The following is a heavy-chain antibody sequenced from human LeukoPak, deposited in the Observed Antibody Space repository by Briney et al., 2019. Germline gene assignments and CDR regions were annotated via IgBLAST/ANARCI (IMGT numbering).Heavy chain of an antibody. D-gene: IGHD2-15*01. V-gene: IGHV1-69*13. CDR3: ARAIVVVVAAPHYYYYGMDV. Sequence: ASVKVSCKASGGTFSSYAISWVRQAPGQGLEWMGGIIPIFGTANYAQKFQGRVTITADESTSTAYMELSSLRSEDTAVYYCARAIVVVVAAPHYYYYGMDVWGQGTTVTVSS. CDR1: GGTFSSYA. J-gene: IGHJ6*02. CDR2: IIPIFGTA.